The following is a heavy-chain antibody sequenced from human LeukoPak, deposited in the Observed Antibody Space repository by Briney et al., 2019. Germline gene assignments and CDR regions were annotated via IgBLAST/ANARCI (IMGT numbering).Heavy chain of an antibody. CDR1: GGSISSYY. CDR3: ARGPMLLSRSSPKPDLDY. CDR2: IYTSGST. Sequence: PSETLSLTCTVSGGSISSYYWSWIRQPAGKGLEWIGRIYTSGSTNYNPSLKSRVTMSVDTSKNQFSLKLSSVTAADTAVYYCARGPMLLSRSSPKPDLDYWGQGTLVTVSS. V-gene: IGHV4-4*07. J-gene: IGHJ4*02. D-gene: IGHD4/OR15-4a*01.